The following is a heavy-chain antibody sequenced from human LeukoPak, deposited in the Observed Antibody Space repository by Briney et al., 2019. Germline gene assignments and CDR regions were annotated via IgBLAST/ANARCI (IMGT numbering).Heavy chain of an antibody. Sequence: SETLSLTCTVSGVSISCGGYYWSWIRQPPGKGLEWIGYIYHSGSTYYNPSLKSRVTISVDRSKNQFSLKLSSVTAADTAVYYCATNPNSSSSSYYMDVWGKGTTVTVSS. CDR3: ATNPNSSSSSYYMDV. CDR2: IYHSGST. D-gene: IGHD6-6*01. V-gene: IGHV4-30-2*01. J-gene: IGHJ6*03. CDR1: GVSISCGGYY.